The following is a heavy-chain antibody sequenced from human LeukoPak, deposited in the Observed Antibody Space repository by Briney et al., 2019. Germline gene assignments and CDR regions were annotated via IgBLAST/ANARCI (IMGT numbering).Heavy chain of an antibody. CDR1: GGTFSSYA. Sequence: ASVKVSCKASGGTFSSYAISWVRQAPGQGLEWMGWISAYNGNTNYAQKLQGRVTMTTDTSTSTAYMELRSLRSDDTAVYYCARCPLPTLGYCSSTSCYLARPYYYMDVWGKGTTVTISS. D-gene: IGHD2-2*01. CDR3: ARCPLPTLGYCSSTSCYLARPYYYMDV. V-gene: IGHV1-18*01. CDR2: ISAYNGNT. J-gene: IGHJ6*03.